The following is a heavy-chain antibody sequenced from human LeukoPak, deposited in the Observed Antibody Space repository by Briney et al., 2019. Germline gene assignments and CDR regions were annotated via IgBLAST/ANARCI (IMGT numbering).Heavy chain of an antibody. J-gene: IGHJ6*03. CDR3: AGAVDYGGNPYSYYYMDV. D-gene: IGHD4-23*01. Sequence: GGSLRLSCAPFGFTFSNHWMSWVRQAPGKGLEWVANINQDGSQKYYVDSMKGRFTISRDNARNSLYLEMNSLRAEDTAVYFCAGAVDYGGNPYSYYYMDVWGKGTTVTVSS. CDR2: INQDGSQK. V-gene: IGHV3-7*01. CDR1: GFTFSNHW.